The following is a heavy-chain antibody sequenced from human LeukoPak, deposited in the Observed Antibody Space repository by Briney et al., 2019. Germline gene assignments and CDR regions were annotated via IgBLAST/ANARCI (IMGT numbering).Heavy chain of an antibody. J-gene: IGHJ4*02. Sequence: GASVKVSCKASGYTFTSYDINWVRQATGQGLERMGWMNPNSGNTGYAQKFQGRVTMTRNTSISTAYMELSSLRSEDTAVYYCARDPGQYYDILTGYYTPYYFDYWGQGTLVTVSS. D-gene: IGHD3-9*01. V-gene: IGHV1-8*01. CDR1: GYTFTSYD. CDR3: ARDPGQYYDILTGYYTPYYFDY. CDR2: MNPNSGNT.